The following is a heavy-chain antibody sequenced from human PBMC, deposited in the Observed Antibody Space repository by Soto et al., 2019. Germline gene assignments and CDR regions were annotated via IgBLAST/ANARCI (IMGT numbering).Heavy chain of an antibody. Sequence: SVKVSCKASVVTFNRQGMGWVRQASGQGLEWMGGIIPMFGTPHYAEKFQDRVTITADESTGTAYLELSSLTSEDTAVYYCATSEGRDGYSFDDWGPGTLVTVSS. CDR2: IIPMFGTP. CDR3: ATSEGRDGYSFDD. V-gene: IGHV1-69*13. J-gene: IGHJ4*02. CDR1: VVTFNRQG. D-gene: IGHD5-12*01.